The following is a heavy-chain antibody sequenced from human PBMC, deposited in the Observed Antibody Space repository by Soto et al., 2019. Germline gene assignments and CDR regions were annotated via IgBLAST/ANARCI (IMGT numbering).Heavy chain of an antibody. CDR1: GGTFSSYT. Sequence: QVQLVQSGAEVKKPGSSVKVSCKASGGTFSSYTISWVRQAPGQGLEWMGRIIPILGIANYAQKFQGRVTITADKSTSTAYMELSSLRSEDTAVYYCAIKAGDGYPRPFDYWGQGSLVTVSS. D-gene: IGHD5-12*01. CDR3: AIKAGDGYPRPFDY. J-gene: IGHJ4*02. V-gene: IGHV1-69*02. CDR2: IIPILGIA.